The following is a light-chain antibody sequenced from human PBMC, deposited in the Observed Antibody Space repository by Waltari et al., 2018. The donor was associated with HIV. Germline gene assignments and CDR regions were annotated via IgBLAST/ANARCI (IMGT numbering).Light chain of an antibody. J-gene: IGKJ2*01. CDR3: QQYDPSPLYT. CDR1: QSVTNNY. CDR2: GAS. V-gene: IGKV3-20*01. Sequence: DIVLTQSPRTLSLSPGERATLSCRASQSVTNNYLVWYQQKDGQAPRLLIYGASSSAIGIPDRFSGNGSGTDFTLTISRLEPEDFAVYYCQQYDPSPLYTFGQGTKLEIK.